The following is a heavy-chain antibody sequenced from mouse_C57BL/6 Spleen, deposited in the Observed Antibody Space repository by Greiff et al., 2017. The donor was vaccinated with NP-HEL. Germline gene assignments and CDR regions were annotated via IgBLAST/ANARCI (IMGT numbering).Heavy chain of an antibody. CDR3: ARVGQGYAMDY. D-gene: IGHD3-3*01. CDR2: IDPSDSYT. Sequence: VQLQQPGAELVMPGASVKLSCKASGYTFTSYWMHWVKQRPGQGLEWIGEIDPSDSYTNYNQKFKGKSTLTVDKSSSTAYMQLSSLTSEDSAVYYCARVGQGYAMDYWGQGTSVTVSS. CDR1: GYTFTSYW. J-gene: IGHJ4*01. V-gene: IGHV1-69*01.